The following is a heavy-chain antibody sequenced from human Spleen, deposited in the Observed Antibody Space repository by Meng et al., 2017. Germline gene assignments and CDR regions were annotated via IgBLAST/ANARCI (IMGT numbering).Heavy chain of an antibody. D-gene: IGHD6-19*01. J-gene: IGHJ5*02. V-gene: IGHV4-39*01. CDR2: IGHSGVT. CDR3: VRSSGWVRTGFDP. CDR1: GGSISTSGYY. Sequence: QPQLQESGPGLVKPSEALSLTCGASGGSISTSGYYWGWIRQPPGKGLEWIGSIGHSGVTYYTPSLRSRVTVSIDTFKNQFFLEVTSVTAADTAVYYCVRSSGWVRTGFDPWGQGTLVTVSS.